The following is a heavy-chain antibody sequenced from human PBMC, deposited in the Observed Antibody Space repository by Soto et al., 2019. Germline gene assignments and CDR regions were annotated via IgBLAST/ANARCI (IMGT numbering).Heavy chain of an antibody. J-gene: IGHJ6*02. CDR3: ARGYDDYDSMDYYSYGMDV. CDR2: INPNSGGT. V-gene: IGHV1-2*04. D-gene: IGHD4-17*01. CDR1: GYTFTGYY. Sequence: ASVKVSCKASGYTFTGYYMHWVRQAPGQGLEWMGWINPNSGGTNYAQKFQGWVTMTRDTSISTAYMELSRLRSDDTAVYYCARGYDDYDSMDYYSYGMDVWGQGTTVTVSS.